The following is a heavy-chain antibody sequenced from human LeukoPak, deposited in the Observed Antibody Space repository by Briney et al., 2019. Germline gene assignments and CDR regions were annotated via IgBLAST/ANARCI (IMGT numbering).Heavy chain of an antibody. D-gene: IGHD1-20*01. CDR1: GFTFSSYA. CDR3: AKGGNWNEGRDLNWHDY. V-gene: IGHV3-23*01. CDR2: ISGSGGST. Sequence: GGSLRLSCAASGFTFSSYAMSWVRQAPGKGLEWVSAISGSGGSTYYADSVKGRFAIFRDNSKNTLYLQMNSLRAEDTAVYYCAKGGNWNEGRDLNWHDYCVQGTLVTVSS. J-gene: IGHJ4*02.